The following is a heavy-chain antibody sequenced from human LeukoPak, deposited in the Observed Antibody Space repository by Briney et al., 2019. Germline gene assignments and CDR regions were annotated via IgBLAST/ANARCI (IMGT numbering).Heavy chain of an antibody. CDR1: GGTFSSYA. CDR3: ASETGYSSGWYVFDY. D-gene: IGHD6-19*01. V-gene: IGHV1-69*05. Sequence: SVKVSCKASGGTFSSYAISWVRQAPGQGLEWMGMIIPVSGSSDYAQKFQGKVTITTDESASTAYMELNSLRSEDTAVYYCASETGYSSGWYVFDYWGQGTLVTVSS. CDR2: IIPVSGSS. J-gene: IGHJ4*02.